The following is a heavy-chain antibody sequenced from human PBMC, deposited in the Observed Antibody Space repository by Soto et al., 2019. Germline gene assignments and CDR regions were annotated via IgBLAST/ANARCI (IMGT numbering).Heavy chain of an antibody. V-gene: IGHV4-30-2*01. J-gene: IGHJ3*02. CDR1: GGSISSGGYS. CDR2: IYHSGST. CDR3: AREGMITFGGVPRGNAFDI. D-gene: IGHD3-16*01. Sequence: SETLSLTCAVSGGSISSGGYSWSWIRQPPGKGLEWIGYIYHSGSTYYNPSLKSRVTISVDRSKNQFTLKLSSVTAADTAVYYCAREGMITFGGVPRGNAFDIWGQGTMVTVSS.